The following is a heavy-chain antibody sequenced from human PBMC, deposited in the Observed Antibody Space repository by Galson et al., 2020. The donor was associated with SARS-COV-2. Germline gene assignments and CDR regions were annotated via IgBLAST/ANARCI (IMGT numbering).Heavy chain of an antibody. V-gene: IGHV5-51*01. D-gene: IGHD2-15*01. Sequence: GESLKISCKGSGYSFTSYWIGWVRQMPGKGLEWMGVIYPGDSDTRYSPSFQGQVTISADRSISTAYLQWSSLKASDTAVYYCAKEVWVGNYYCGMDVWGQGTTVTVSS. J-gene: IGHJ6*02. CDR2: IYPGDSDT. CDR3: AKEVWVGNYYCGMDV. CDR1: GYSFTSYW.